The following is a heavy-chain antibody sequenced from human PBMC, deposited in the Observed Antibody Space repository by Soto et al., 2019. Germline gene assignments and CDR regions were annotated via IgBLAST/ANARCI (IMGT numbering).Heavy chain of an antibody. CDR2: INHSGST. J-gene: IGHJ5*02. CDR1: GGSFSGYY. CDR3: ARGQGYFDWLLGNWFDP. V-gene: IGHV4-34*01. D-gene: IGHD3-9*01. Sequence: SETLSLTCAVYGGSFSGYYWSWIRQPPGKGLEWIGEINHSGSTNYNPSLKSRVTISVDTSKNRFSLKLGPVTAADTAVYYCARGQGYFDWLLGNWFDPWGQGTLVTVSS.